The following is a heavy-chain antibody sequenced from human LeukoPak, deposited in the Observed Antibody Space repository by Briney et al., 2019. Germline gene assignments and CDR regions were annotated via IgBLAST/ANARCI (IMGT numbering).Heavy chain of an antibody. D-gene: IGHD1-26*01. CDR1: GFTFSSYE. Sequence: PGGSLRLSCAASGFTFSSYEIMWVRQAPGKGLEWVSYISSRGSTRYYADSVKGRFTISRDNAKNSLYLQMNSLRAEDRAVYYCGRMYSGSYNLDYWGQGTLVTVSS. CDR3: GRMYSGSYNLDY. J-gene: IGHJ4*02. V-gene: IGHV3-48*03. CDR2: ISSRGSTR.